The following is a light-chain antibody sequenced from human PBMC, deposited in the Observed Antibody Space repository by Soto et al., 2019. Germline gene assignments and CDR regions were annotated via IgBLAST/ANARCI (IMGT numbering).Light chain of an antibody. CDR1: SSNIGSNT. V-gene: IGLV1-44*01. CDR3: AAWDDSLNGSYV. J-gene: IGLJ1*01. CDR2: SNN. Sequence: QSVLTQPPSASGTPGQRVTISCSGSSSNIGSNTVNWDQQLPGTAPKLLIYSNNQRPSGVPDRFSGAKSGTSASLAISGLQSEDEADYYCAAWDDSLNGSYVFGTGTKLTVL.